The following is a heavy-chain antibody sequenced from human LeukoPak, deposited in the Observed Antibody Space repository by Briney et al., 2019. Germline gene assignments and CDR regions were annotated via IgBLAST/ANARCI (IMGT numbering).Heavy chain of an antibody. J-gene: IGHJ4*02. D-gene: IGHD2-15*01. CDR1: GFTFSIYA. CDR2: TSGGGGST. V-gene: IGHV3-23*01. CDR3: AKAGSSQGYFDS. Sequence: GGSLRLSCAASGFTFSIYAMSGARQAPGKGLEGVSGTSGGGGSTYYADSVKGRFTRTRDNSKNTLYLQMNSLRAEDTAVYYCAKAGSSQGYFDSWGQGTLVTVSS.